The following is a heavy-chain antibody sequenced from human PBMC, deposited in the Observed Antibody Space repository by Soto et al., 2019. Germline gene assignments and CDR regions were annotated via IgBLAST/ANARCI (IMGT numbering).Heavy chain of an antibody. CDR3: ARRSTGSNWDDAYDAFDF. J-gene: IGHJ3*01. CDR1: GGSVSSGGYS. V-gene: IGHV4-30-2*06. D-gene: IGHD1-1*01. Sequence: QVQLQESGSGLVRPSQTLSLTCAVSGGSVSSGGYSWNWIRQSPGKGLECIGHIFHSGNTYYNPSLKSRVSISLDKSKNQFSLNLTSVTAADTAVYFCARRSTGSNWDDAYDAFDFWGQGTLVTVSS. CDR2: IFHSGNT.